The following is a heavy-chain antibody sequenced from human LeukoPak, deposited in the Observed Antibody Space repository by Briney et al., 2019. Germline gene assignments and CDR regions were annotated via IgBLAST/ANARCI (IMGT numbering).Heavy chain of an antibody. Sequence: ASVSVSFKASGYTFTDYYIHWVRQAPGQGLEWMGRISPNTGGTNFAQKFQGRVTMTRDTSISTAYMELSRLKSDDTAVYYCAKGEMGATDYWGQGTLVTVSS. CDR2: ISPNTGGT. D-gene: IGHD1-26*01. V-gene: IGHV1-2*06. CDR3: AKGEMGATDY. CDR1: GYTFTDYY. J-gene: IGHJ4*02.